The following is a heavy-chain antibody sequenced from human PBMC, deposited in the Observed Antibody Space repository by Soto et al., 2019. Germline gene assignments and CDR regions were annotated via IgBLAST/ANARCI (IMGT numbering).Heavy chain of an antibody. CDR2: IIPIFGTA. CDR1: GGTFSSYA. J-gene: IGHJ3*02. V-gene: IGHV1-69*06. D-gene: IGHD1-26*01. CDR3: AREELPRLDAFDI. Sequence: SVKVSCKASGGTFSSYAIIWVRQAPGQGREWMGGIIPIFGTANYAQKFQGRVTITADKSTSTAYMELSSLRSEDTAVYYCAREELPRLDAFDIWGQGTMVTVSS.